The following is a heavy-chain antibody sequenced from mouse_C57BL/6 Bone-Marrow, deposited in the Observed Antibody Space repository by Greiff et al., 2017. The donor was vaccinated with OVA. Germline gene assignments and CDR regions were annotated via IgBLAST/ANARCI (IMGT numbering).Heavy chain of an antibody. CDR2: IDPNSGGT. J-gene: IGHJ1*03. V-gene: IGHV1-72*01. CDR3: ARCLYDGYPHWYFDV. CDR1: GYTFTSYW. Sequence: LQQPGASVKLSCKASGYTFTSYWMHWVKQRPGRGLEWIGRIDPNSGGTKYNEKFKSKATLTVDKPSSTAYMQLSSLTSEDSAVYYCARCLYDGYPHWYFDVWGTGTTVTVSS. D-gene: IGHD2-3*01.